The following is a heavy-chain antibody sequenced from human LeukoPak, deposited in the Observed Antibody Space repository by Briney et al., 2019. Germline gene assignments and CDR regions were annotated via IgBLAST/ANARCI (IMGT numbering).Heavy chain of an antibody. D-gene: IGHD6-13*01. CDR3: ARQGDSGSWSYYYYYYYMDV. J-gene: IGHJ6*03. Sequence: SETLSLTCTVSGGSISSSSYYWGWIRQPPGKGLEWIGSIYYSGSTYYNPSLKSRVTISVDTSKNQFSLKLSSVTAADTAVYYCARQGDSGSWSYYYYYYYMDVWGKGTTVTVSS. CDR2: IYYSGST. V-gene: IGHV4-39*01. CDR1: GGSISSSSYY.